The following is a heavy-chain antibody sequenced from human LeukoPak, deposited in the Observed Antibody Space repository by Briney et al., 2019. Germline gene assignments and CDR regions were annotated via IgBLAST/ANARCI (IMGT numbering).Heavy chain of an antibody. CDR1: GFTFSSYA. CDR2: ISGSSGNT. D-gene: IGHD6-13*01. Sequence: GGSLRLSCAASGFTFSSYAMSWVRQAPGKGLEWVSVISGSSGNTYYADSVKGRFTISRDNSKNTLYLQMNSLRAEDTAVYFCAKDSSSSWFGGDSKWGQGTLVTVSS. J-gene: IGHJ4*02. CDR3: AKDSSSSWFGGDSK. V-gene: IGHV3-23*01.